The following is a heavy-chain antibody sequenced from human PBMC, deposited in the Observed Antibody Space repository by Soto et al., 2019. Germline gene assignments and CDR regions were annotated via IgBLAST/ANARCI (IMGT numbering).Heavy chain of an antibody. CDR2: MYFTGST. V-gene: IGHV4-38-2*02. CDR3: ARDLNYGLYYFDY. D-gene: IGHD3-10*01. Sequence: SETLSLTCTVSGYSISTGSYWGWIRQPPGKGLEWIGSMYFTGSTYYNPSLKSRVTISVDTSKNQLSLKLTSVTAADTAVYYCARDLNYGLYYFDYWGQGTLVTVYS. CDR1: GYSISTGSY. J-gene: IGHJ4*02.